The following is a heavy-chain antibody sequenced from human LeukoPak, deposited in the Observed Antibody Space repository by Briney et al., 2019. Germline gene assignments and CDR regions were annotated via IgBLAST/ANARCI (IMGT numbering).Heavy chain of an antibody. CDR1: GYSFTSYW. CDR2: IYPGDSDT. CDR3: ARQQLGSFRSLTFFDF. J-gene: IGHJ4*02. V-gene: IGHV5-51*01. D-gene: IGHD6-13*01. Sequence: GASLQISCKGSGYSFTSYWIGWVRQMPGKGLAWMGIIYPGDSDTRYSPSFQGQVTISADKSISTAYLQWSSLKASDTAMYYCARQQLGSFRSLTFFDFWGQGTLVTVSS.